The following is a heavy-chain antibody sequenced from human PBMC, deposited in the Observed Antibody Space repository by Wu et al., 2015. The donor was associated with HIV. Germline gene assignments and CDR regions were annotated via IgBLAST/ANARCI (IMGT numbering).Heavy chain of an antibody. CDR2: INPNRGGT. Sequence: QVQLLQSGAEVKKPGASVMVSCKASGYTFTDYYMYWVRQAPGQGLEWMGWINPNRGGTKYAQKFQGRVTMTRDTAVSTAYMELNSLRSDDTAVYYCARLQSLSGLYSNADYWGQGTLVTVSS. CDR1: GYTFTDYY. D-gene: IGHD1-26*01. J-gene: IGHJ4*02. V-gene: IGHV1-2*02. CDR3: ARLQSLSGLYSNADY.